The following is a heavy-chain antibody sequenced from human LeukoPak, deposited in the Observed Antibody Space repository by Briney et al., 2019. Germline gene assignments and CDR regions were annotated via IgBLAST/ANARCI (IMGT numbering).Heavy chain of an antibody. Sequence: ASVTVSCKASGYTFTSYDINWVRQAAGQGLEWMGWMNPNSGNTGYAQKFQGRVTMTRNTSISTAYMELSSLRSEDTAVYYCARDSTSDNWFDPWGQGTLVTVSS. CDR1: GYTFTSYD. J-gene: IGHJ5*02. CDR3: ARDSTSDNWFDP. D-gene: IGHD2-2*01. CDR2: MNPNSGNT. V-gene: IGHV1-8*01.